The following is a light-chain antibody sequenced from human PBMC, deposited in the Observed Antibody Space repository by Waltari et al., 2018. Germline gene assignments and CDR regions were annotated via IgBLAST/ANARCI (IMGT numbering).Light chain of an antibody. V-gene: IGLV3-21*03. J-gene: IGLJ3*02. CDR2: VGS. CDR3: QVWDISTDHRWV. CDR1: NIGSKS. Sequence: SYVLSQPPSVSVAPGKTASIPCGGINIGSKSVHWYQQKPGLAPVLVVYVGSGRPSGIPARFSGSSSGNMATLTISRVEPGDEAAYSCQVWDISTDHRWVFGGGTKLTVL.